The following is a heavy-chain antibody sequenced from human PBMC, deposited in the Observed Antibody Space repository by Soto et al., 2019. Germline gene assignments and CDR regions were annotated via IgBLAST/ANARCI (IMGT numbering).Heavy chain of an antibody. CDR3: ARDGEGY. CDR2: INTDGSAT. D-gene: IGHD2-21*01. J-gene: IGHJ4*02. V-gene: IGHV3-74*01. CDR1: GFTFSSNW. Sequence: EVQLVDSGGGLVQPGGSLRLSCAASGFTFSSNWMHWVRQVPGTGLVWVSRINTDGSATSYADSVKGRFTISRDNAKNTLYLQMNSLRVEDTAVYYCARDGEGYWGQGTLVTVSS.